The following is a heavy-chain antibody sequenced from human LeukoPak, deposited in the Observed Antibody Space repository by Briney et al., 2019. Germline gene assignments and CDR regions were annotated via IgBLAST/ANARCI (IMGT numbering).Heavy chain of an antibody. CDR2: ISSSSSYT. D-gene: IGHD3-22*01. Sequence: PGGSLRLSCAASGFTFSTYAMHWVRQAPGKGLEWVSYISSSSSYTNYADSVKGRFTISRDNAKNSLYLQMNSLRAEDTAVYYCAREGYDSSGYYCGYWGQGTLVTVSS. V-gene: IGHV3-21*05. CDR3: AREGYDSSGYYCGY. CDR1: GFTFSTYA. J-gene: IGHJ4*02.